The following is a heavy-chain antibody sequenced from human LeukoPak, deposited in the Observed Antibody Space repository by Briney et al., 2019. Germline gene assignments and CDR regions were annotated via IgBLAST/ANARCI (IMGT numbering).Heavy chain of an antibody. D-gene: IGHD3/OR15-3a*01. Sequence: SETLSLTCIVSGDSISSSNSYWGWIRQPPGKGLEWIGSIYYSGNTYYNASLKSRVSISVDTSKNHFSLRLTSVTAADTAVYYCARQTGSGLFILPGGQGTLITVSS. CDR2: IYYSGNT. J-gene: IGHJ4*02. V-gene: IGHV4-39*01. CDR3: ARQTGSGLFILP. CDR1: GDSISSSNSY.